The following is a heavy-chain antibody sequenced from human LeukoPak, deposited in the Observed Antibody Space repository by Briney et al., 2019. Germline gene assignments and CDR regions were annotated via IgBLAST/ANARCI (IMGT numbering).Heavy chain of an antibody. CDR1: GDSISSYY. D-gene: IGHD6-19*01. CDR3: ARVSSVAAPFDL. V-gene: IGHV4-59*12. CDR2: IYYSGST. Sequence: SETLSLTCTVSGDSISSYYWSWLRQPTGKGLEWIGYIYYSGSTNYTPSLKSRVTISVDTSKNQFSLKLSSVTAADTAVYYCARVSSVAAPFDLWGRGTLVTVSS. J-gene: IGHJ2*01.